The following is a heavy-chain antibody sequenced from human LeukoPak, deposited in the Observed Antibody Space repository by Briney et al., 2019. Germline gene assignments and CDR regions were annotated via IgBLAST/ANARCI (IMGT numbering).Heavy chain of an antibody. CDR3: AAVILLYLGELSNWFDP. V-gene: IGHV1-24*01. Sequence: GASVKVSCKVSGYTLTELSMHWVRQAPGQGLEWRGGFDPEDGETIYAQKFQGRVTMTEDTSTDTAYMELSSLRSEDTAVYYCAAVILLYLGELSNWFDPWGQGTLVTVSS. J-gene: IGHJ5*02. CDR1: GYTLTELS. D-gene: IGHD3-10*01. CDR2: FDPEDGET.